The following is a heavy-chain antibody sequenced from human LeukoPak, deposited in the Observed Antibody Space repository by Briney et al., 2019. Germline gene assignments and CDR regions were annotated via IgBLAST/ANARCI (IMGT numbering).Heavy chain of an antibody. V-gene: IGHV4-34*01. D-gene: IGHD3-16*01. J-gene: IGHJ4*02. CDR3: ARRGYVWGNFDY. Sequence: SETLSLTCAVYGGSFSGYYWSWIRQPPGKGLEWIGEINHSGSTYYNPSLKSRVTISVDTSKNQFSLKLSSVTAADTAVYYCARRGYVWGNFDYWGQGTLVTVSS. CDR2: INHSGST. CDR1: GGSFSGYY.